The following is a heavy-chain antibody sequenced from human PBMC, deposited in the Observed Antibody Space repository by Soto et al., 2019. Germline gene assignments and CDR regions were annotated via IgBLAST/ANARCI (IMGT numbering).Heavy chain of an antibody. V-gene: IGHV4-59*08. CDR2: IYYSGST. Sequence: QVQLQESGPGLVKPSETLSLTCTVSGGSISSYYWSWIRQPPGKGLEWIGYIYYSGSTNYNPSLKSRVTISVDTSKNQFSLKLSSVTAAATAVYYCARYNRRRIQLSAYYGMDVWGQGTTVTVSS. D-gene: IGHD5-18*01. CDR3: ARYNRRRIQLSAYYGMDV. CDR1: GGSISSYY. J-gene: IGHJ6*02.